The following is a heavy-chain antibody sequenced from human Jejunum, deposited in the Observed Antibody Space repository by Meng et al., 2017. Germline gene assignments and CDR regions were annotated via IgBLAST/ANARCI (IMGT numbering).Heavy chain of an antibody. Sequence: SGPTLAKPTQTLTLTCTFSGFSLNTRGMRVSWIRQPPGKAPQWLARIDWDDDKFYSSSLEARLTISKDTSRNQVVLIMSNMDPEDTATYYCAREGYCGDSSCYGWSYFDSWGQGTLVTVSS. CDR1: GFSLNTRGMR. V-gene: IGHV2-70*04. D-gene: IGHD2-15*01. CDR3: AREGYCGDSSCYGWSYFDS. CDR2: IDWDDDK. J-gene: IGHJ4*02.